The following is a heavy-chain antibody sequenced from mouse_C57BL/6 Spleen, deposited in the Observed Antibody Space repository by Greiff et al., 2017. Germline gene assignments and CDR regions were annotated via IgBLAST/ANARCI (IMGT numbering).Heavy chain of an antibody. CDR3: ARGAQATFFDY. CDR1: GFTFTSYA. V-gene: IGHV5-4*03. D-gene: IGHD3-2*02. J-gene: IGHJ2*01. CDR2: ISAGGSYT. Sequence: EVMLLESGAGLVKPGGSLKLSCAASGFTFTSYAMSWVRQTPEKRLEWVATISAGGSYTYYPDNVKGQFTISRDNAKNNLYVQMSHLTSEDTDMDDCARGAQATFFDYWGQGTTLTVSS.